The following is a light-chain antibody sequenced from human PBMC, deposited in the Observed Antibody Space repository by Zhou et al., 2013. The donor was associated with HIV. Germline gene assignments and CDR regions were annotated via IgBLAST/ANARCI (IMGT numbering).Light chain of an antibody. V-gene: IGKV1D-12*01. CDR3: QQANRFPQT. CDR1: QGISKW. J-gene: IGKJ2*01. Sequence: DIQMTQSPSSVSASVGDRITITCRASQGISKWLAWYQQKPGKAPKLLIYKASSLESGVPSRFSGSGFGTDFTLTINRLHPEDFATYYCQQANRFPQTFGQGTKVEIK. CDR2: KAS.